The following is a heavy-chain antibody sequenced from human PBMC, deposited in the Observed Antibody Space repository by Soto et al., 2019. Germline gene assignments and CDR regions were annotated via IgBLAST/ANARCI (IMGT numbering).Heavy chain of an antibody. Sequence: HVQLVQSGAEVKKPGASVKVSCKSSGYTFTSFGISWVRQAPGQGLEWMGWISAYNVDTNYAQKLQGRVNMTTNTPTSTAYTDLRSLRSADTAVYYCARAQAFVPASPFDIWGQGTMVTVSS. D-gene: IGHD3-3*02. CDR3: ARAQAFVPASPFDI. V-gene: IGHV1-18*01. J-gene: IGHJ3*02. CDR1: GYTFTSFG. CDR2: ISAYNVDT.